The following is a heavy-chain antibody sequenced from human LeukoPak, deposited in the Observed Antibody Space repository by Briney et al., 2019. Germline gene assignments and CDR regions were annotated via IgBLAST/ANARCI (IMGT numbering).Heavy chain of an antibody. CDR2: INPDGNDK. D-gene: IGHD1-26*01. Sequence: QPGGSLRLSCTVSGFTFSRHWMSWVRQAPGKGLEWVANINPDGNDKQYVDSMKGRFTISRDNSKNTLYLQMNSLRAEDTAVYYCAKDFGWESSFDYWGQGTLVTVSS. CDR1: GFTFSRHW. V-gene: IGHV3-7*01. CDR3: AKDFGWESSFDY. J-gene: IGHJ4*02.